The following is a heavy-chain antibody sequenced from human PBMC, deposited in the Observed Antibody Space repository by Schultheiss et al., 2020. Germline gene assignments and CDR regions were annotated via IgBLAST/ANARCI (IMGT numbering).Heavy chain of an antibody. J-gene: IGHJ6*02. Sequence: SETLSLTCTASGGSIISGGHYWSWIRQPPGKGLEWIGYIYYSGSTYYNPSLKSRVTISVDTSKNQFSLKLSSVTAADTAVYYCARDTAVSEPWGGMDVWGQGTTVTVSS. CDR3: ARDTAVSEPWGGMDV. CDR2: IYYSGST. D-gene: IGHD5/OR15-5a*01. CDR1: GGSIISGGHY. V-gene: IGHV4-31*03.